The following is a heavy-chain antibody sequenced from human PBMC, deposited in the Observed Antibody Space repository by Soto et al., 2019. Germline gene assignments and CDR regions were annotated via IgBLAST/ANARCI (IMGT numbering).Heavy chain of an antibody. D-gene: IGHD6-19*01. Sequence: PSETLSLTCTVSGGSISSSSYYWGWIRQPPGKGLEWIGSIYYSGSTYYNPSLKSRVTISVDTSKNQFSLKLSSVTAADTAVYYCARQGIAVAGWYYYGMDVWGQGTTVTVS. J-gene: IGHJ6*02. CDR1: GGSISSSSYY. V-gene: IGHV4-39*01. CDR2: IYYSGST. CDR3: ARQGIAVAGWYYYGMDV.